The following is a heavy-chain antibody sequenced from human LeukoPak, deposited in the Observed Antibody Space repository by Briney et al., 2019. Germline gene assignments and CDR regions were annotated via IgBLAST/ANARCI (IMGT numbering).Heavy chain of an antibody. D-gene: IGHD2-2*01. CDR1: GVSISSHY. J-gene: IGHJ4*02. CDR3: AREGPGATPFDY. V-gene: IGHV4-4*07. Sequence: ETXSLXCGVSGVSISSHYXNWIRQPAGKGLEWIGRIYSRGSADYNPSLKSRVIMSADTSKNQCSLKVTSVTAADTAVYYCAREGPGATPFDYWGQGTLVTVSS. CDR2: IYSRGSA.